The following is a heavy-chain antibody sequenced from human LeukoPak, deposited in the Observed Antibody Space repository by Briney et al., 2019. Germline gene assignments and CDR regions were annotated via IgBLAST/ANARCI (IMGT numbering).Heavy chain of an antibody. CDR3: ASHSSSWYGGAVDY. CDR2: IYYSGST. CDR1: GGSISSSSYY. V-gene: IGHV4-39*01. D-gene: IGHD6-13*01. Sequence: SETLSLTCTVSGGSISSSSYYWGWIRQPPGKGLEWIGSIYYSGSTYYNPSLKSRVTISVDTSKNQFSLKLSSVTAADTAVYYCASHSSSWYGGAVDYWGQGTLVTVSP. J-gene: IGHJ4*02.